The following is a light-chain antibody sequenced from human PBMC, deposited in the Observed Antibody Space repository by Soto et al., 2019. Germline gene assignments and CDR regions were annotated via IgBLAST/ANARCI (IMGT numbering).Light chain of an antibody. V-gene: IGKV3-20*01. Sequence: EIVLTQSPGTLSLSPGERAILSCRASQSVSSSYLGWYQQKPGRAPRLLIYGASSRATGIPDRFSGSGSGTDFTLTISRLEPEDFAVYYCQQYGSSPYTFGRGTKLEIK. J-gene: IGKJ2*01. CDR1: QSVSSSY. CDR2: GAS. CDR3: QQYGSSPYT.